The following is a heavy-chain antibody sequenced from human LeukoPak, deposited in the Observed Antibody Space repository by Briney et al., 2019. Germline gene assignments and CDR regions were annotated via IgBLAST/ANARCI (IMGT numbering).Heavy chain of an antibody. J-gene: IGHJ4*02. CDR2: NENGGTT. D-gene: IGHD2-21*01. CDR3: AKDFRIGYSAHFDY. V-gene: IGHV3-23*01. CDR1: GFTFRSHA. Sequence: GGSLRLSCVGSGFTFRSHAMSRVRQAPEKGLEFVSGNENGGTTYYADSVKGRFSISRDNSKNTLYLQMDSLRGEDTAVYYCAKDFRIGYSAHFDYWGQGALVTVSS.